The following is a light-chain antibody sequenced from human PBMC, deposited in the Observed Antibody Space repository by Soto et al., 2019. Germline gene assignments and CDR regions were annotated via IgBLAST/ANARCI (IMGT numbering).Light chain of an antibody. CDR1: QSVSSN. J-gene: IGKJ5*01. CDR3: QQYHNWPPIT. CDR2: GAS. V-gene: IGKV3-15*01. Sequence: IVMTQSPATLSVSPGERATLSCRASQSVSSNLAWYQQRPGQAPRLLIYGASTRATGIPARFSGSGSGTEFTLTISNLQSEDFAVYFCQQYHNWPPITFGQGTRLEIK.